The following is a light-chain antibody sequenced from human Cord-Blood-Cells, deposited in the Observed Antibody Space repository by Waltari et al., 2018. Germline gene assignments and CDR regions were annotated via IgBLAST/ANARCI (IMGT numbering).Light chain of an antibody. V-gene: IGKV4-1*01. CDR2: WAS. CDR3: QQYYSTPPT. CDR1: QSVLYSSNNKNY. Sequence: DIVMTQSPDSLAVSLGKRATINCNSSQSVLYSSNNKNYLAWYQQKPGQPPKLLIYWASTRESGVPDRFSGSGSGTDFTLTISSLQAEDVAVYYCQQYYSTPPTFGQGTKLEIK. J-gene: IGKJ2*01.